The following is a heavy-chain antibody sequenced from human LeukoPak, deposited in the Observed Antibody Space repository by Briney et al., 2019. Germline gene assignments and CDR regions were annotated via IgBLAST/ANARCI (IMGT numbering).Heavy chain of an antibody. CDR2: INDGGGRT. J-gene: IGHJ4*02. CDR1: GFTFSSYA. V-gene: IGHV3-23*01. Sequence: GGSLTLSCAAAGFTFSSYAMSWVRQAPGKGLEWVSAINDGGGRTSYADSVKGRFTISRDNSKNTLYMQVNSLRAEDTAVYYCAKSPHTQLWLHRDFWGQGTLVTVSS. D-gene: IGHD5-18*01. CDR3: AKSPHTQLWLHRDF.